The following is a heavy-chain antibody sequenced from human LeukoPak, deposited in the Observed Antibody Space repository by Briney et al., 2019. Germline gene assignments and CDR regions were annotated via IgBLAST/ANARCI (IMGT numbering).Heavy chain of an antibody. CDR3: ARGQVTATPYYFDY. V-gene: IGHV3-7*01. CDR2: IKQDGSEK. J-gene: IGHJ4*02. CDR1: GFTFSSYW. D-gene: IGHD2-21*02. Sequence: GGSLRLSCAASGFTFSSYWMSWVRQAPGKGLEWVANIKQDGSEKYYVDSVKGRFTISRDNAKNSLYLQMNSLRAEDTAVYYCARGQVTATPYYFDYWGQGTLVTVSS.